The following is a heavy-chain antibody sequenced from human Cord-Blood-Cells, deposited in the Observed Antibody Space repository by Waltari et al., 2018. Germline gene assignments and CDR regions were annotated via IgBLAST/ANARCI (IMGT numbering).Heavy chain of an antibody. J-gene: IGHJ3*02. CDR3: ARDSGYCSGGSCYYDAFDI. D-gene: IGHD2-15*01. Sequence: EVQLVESGGGLVQPGGSLRLPCAASGFTFGSYSMNWVRKAPGKGLEWVSYISSSSSTIYYADSVKGRFTISRDNAKNSLYLQMNSLRDEDTAVYYCARDSGYCSGGSCYYDAFDIWGQGTMVTVSS. V-gene: IGHV3-48*02. CDR1: GFTFGSYS. CDR2: ISSSSSTI.